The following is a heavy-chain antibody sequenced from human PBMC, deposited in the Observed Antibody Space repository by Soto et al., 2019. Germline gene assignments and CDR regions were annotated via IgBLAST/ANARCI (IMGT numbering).Heavy chain of an antibody. CDR2: INHRGST. Sequence: SEDLSLRRGGSGGTFRRFCGSGIRQPPGMGLEWIVEINHRGSTSYNSSLKGRVTISIDTSKRQFSLKLTSMTSADTALYYCASRAKHDYDSSGPDFDSWGQG. CDR1: GGTFRRFC. V-gene: IGHV4-34*01. J-gene: IGHJ4*02. D-gene: IGHD3-22*01. CDR3: ASRAKHDYDSSGPDFDS.